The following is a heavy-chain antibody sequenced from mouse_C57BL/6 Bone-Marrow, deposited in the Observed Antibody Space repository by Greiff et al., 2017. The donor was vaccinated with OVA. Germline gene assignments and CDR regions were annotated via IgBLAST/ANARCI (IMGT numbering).Heavy chain of an antibody. Sequence: QVQLQQSGAELVKPGASVKLSCKASGYTFTEYTIHWVKQRSGQGLEWIGWFYPGSGSIKYNENFKDKATLTADKASSTVYMELSRLTSEDSAVYFCARHGYYGNYFTIVYFDVWGTGTTVTVSS. CDR3: ARHGYYGNYFTIVYFDV. J-gene: IGHJ1*03. CDR1: GYTFTEYT. V-gene: IGHV1-62-2*01. CDR2: FYPGSGSI. D-gene: IGHD2-1*01.